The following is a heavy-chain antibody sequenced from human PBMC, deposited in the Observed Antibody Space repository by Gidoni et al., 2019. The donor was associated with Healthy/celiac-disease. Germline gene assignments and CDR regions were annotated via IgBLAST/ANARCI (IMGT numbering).Heavy chain of an antibody. V-gene: IGHV4-39*01. D-gene: IGHD6-19*01. CDR1: GGSISSSSYY. Sequence: QLQLQESGPGLVTPSETLSLTCTVSGGSISSSSYYWGWIRQPPGKGLEWIGSIYYSGSTYYNPSLKSRVTISVDTSKNQFSLKLSSVTAADTAVYYCARWSSGSVDYWGQGTLVTVSS. CDR3: ARWSSGSVDY. J-gene: IGHJ4*02. CDR2: IYYSGST.